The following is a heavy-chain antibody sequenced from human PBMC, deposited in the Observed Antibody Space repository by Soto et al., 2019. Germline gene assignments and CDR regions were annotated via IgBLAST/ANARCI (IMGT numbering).Heavy chain of an antibody. Sequence: PSETLSLTCTVSGGSMKSYYWSWIRQFPGKGLEWIGYMYYIGSTRYNPSLQSRVTVSVDRSKSQFSLMLTSVTAADSAVYYCARSGETTMSDSFDIWGPGTKVTVSS. J-gene: IGHJ3*02. CDR3: ARSGETTMSDSFDI. CDR1: GGSMKSYY. V-gene: IGHV4-59*01. CDR2: MYYIGST. D-gene: IGHD1-26*01.